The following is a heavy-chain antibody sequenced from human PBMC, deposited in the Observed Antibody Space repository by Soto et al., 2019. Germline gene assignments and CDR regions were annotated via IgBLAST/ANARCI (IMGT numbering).Heavy chain of an antibody. CDR1: GYTFFTYD. D-gene: IGHD5-12*01. CDR3: ARHHGPTTPENWFDP. V-gene: IGHV1-18*01. J-gene: IGHJ5*02. CDR2: ISTYSGDT. Sequence: ASVKVSCKASGYTFFTYDISWVRQAPGQGLEWMGWISTYSGDTKYAQKFQGRVTMTTDTSTTTAYLELRSLRSDDTAVYYCARHHGPTTPENWFDPWGQGTRVTV.